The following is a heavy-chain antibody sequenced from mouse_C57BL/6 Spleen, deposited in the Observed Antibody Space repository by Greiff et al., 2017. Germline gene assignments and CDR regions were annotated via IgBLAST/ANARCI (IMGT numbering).Heavy chain of an antibody. CDR3: ARAYDYDVSWFAY. J-gene: IGHJ3*01. Sequence: QVQLKESGPELVKPGASVKLSCKASGYTFTSYDINWVKQRPGQGLAWIGWIYPRDGSTKYNEKFKGKATLTVDTSSSTAYMELHSLTSEDSAVYFCARAYDYDVSWFAYWGQGTLVTVSA. D-gene: IGHD2-4*01. V-gene: IGHV1-85*01. CDR1: GYTFTSYD. CDR2: IYPRDGST.